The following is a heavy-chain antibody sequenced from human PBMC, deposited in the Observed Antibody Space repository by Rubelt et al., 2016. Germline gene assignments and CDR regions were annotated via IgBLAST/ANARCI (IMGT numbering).Heavy chain of an antibody. CDR2: IKQAGSEK. J-gene: IGHJ6*02. V-gene: IGHV3-7*01. CDR1: GFTLRSYW. Sequence: GGSLRLSCAASGFTLRSYWMTWVRQPPGKGLEWVANIKQAGSEKYYVDFVKGRFAISRDNAKNSLYLQMNSLRAEETAVYYCARETYCSGGSCYYYYGMDVWGQGTTVTVSS. CDR3: ARETYCSGGSCYYYYGMDV. D-gene: IGHD2-15*01.